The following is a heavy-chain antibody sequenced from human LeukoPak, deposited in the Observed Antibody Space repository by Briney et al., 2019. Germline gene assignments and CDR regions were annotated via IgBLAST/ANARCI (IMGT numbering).Heavy chain of an antibody. J-gene: IGHJ4*02. CDR1: GFTFSTYA. D-gene: IGHD4-23*01. CDR2: VSGGGGST. V-gene: IGHV3-23*01. CDR3: AKGSTTVVRWSYFDY. Sequence: GGSLRLSCAASGFTFSTYAMTWVRQAPGKGLEWVSAVSGGGGSTYYADSVKGRFTISRDNSKNTVYLEMNSLRAEDTAVYYCAKGSTTVVRWSYFDYWGQGALVTVSS.